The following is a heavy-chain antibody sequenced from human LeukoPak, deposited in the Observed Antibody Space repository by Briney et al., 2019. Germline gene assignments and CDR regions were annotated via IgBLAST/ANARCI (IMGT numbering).Heavy chain of an antibody. V-gene: IGHV4-30-4*01. CDR2: IYYSGST. CDR3: ARYIVVVPAQDAFDI. Sequence: SETLSLTCTVSGGSISSGDYYWSWIRQPPGEGLEWIGYIYYSGSTYYNPSLKSRVTISVDTSKNQFSLKLSSVTAADTAVYYCARYIVVVPAQDAFDIWGQGTMVTVSS. J-gene: IGHJ3*02. D-gene: IGHD2-2*01. CDR1: GGSISSGDYY.